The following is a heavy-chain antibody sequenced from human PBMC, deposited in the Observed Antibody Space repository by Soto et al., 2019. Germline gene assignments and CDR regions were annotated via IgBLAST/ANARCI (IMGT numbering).Heavy chain of an antibody. CDR1: GFTFSSYE. D-gene: IGHD5-12*01. J-gene: IGHJ4*02. Sequence: GGSLRLSCAASGFTFSSYEMNWVRQAPGKGLEWVSYISSSGSTIYYADSVKGRFTISRDNAKNSLYLQMNSLRAEDTAVYYCPRVCDTGYKPFFVYWGQGTLLTVSS. CDR3: PRVCDTGYKPFFVY. CDR2: ISSSGSTI. V-gene: IGHV3-48*03.